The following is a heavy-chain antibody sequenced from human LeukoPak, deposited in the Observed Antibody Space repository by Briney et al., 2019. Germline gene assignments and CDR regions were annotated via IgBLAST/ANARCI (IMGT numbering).Heavy chain of an antibody. J-gene: IGHJ5*02. D-gene: IGHD3-3*01. CDR1: GFTFSSYS. CDR2: IGSGSYTI. V-gene: IGHV3-48*01. CDR3: ARTLWSGYDNWFDP. Sequence: GGSLRPSCAASGFTFSSYSMNWVRQAPGKGLEWVSFIGSGSYTIYYADSVKGRFTISRDNAKNSLYLQMNSLRAEDTAVYYCARTLWSGYDNWFDPWGQGTLVTVSS.